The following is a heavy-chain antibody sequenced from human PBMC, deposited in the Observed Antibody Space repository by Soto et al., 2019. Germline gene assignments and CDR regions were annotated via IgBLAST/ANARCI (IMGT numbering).Heavy chain of an antibody. CDR1: GFTFSSYD. CDR3: ARVSSSQWLANWYFDL. Sequence: GGSLRLSCTASGFTFSSYDMHWVRQATGKGLEWVSAIGTAGDTYYPGSVKGRFTISRENAKNSLYLQMNSLRAGDTAVYYCARVSSSQWLANWYFDLWGRGTLVTVS. CDR2: IGTAGDT. D-gene: IGHD6-19*01. V-gene: IGHV3-13*01. J-gene: IGHJ2*01.